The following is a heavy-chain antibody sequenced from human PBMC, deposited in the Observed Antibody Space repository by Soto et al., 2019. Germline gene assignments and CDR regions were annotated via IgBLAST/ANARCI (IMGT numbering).Heavy chain of an antibody. J-gene: IGHJ6*02. CDR1: GYTFTSYG. CDR3: AREKGAHDYGGNYCYYGMDV. Sequence: ASVKVSCKASGYTFTSYGISWVRQAPGQGLEWMGWISAYNGNTNYAQKFQGRVTITADESTSTAYMELSSLRSEDTAVYYCAREKGAHDYGGNYCYYGMDVWGQGTTVTVSS. CDR2: ISAYNGNT. D-gene: IGHD4-17*01. V-gene: IGHV1-18*01.